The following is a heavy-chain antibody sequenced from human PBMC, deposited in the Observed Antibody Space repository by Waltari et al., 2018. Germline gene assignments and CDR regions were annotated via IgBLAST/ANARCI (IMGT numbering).Heavy chain of an antibody. V-gene: IGHV4-34*02. D-gene: IGHD2-15*01. CDR3: ARHTRRSLSVWFDS. J-gene: IGHJ5*01. CDR2: INLSVGT. Sequence: QVQLQQWGAGLLKPSETLSLTCAVYGDSFSGYYWNWIRQPPGKGLAWIGRINLSVGTNYNPSLNSRDTISIDTSKNQFSLELLSVTAADTAVYYCARHTRRSLSVWFDSWGQGTLVTVSS. CDR1: GDSFSGYY.